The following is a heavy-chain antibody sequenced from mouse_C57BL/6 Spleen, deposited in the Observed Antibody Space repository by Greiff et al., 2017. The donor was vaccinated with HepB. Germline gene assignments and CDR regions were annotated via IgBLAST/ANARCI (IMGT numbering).Heavy chain of an antibody. CDR2: INPSSGYT. J-gene: IGHJ4*01. D-gene: IGHD3-2*02. CDR3: ARRGTQGYEAMEY. V-gene: IGHV1-7*01. Sequence: VQGVESGAELAKPGASVKLSCKASGYTFTSYWMHWVKQRPGQGLEWIGYINPSSGYTKYNQKFTDKATLTADKSSSTAYMQLSSLTYEDSAGYYCARRGTQGYEAMEYWGQGTSVTVSS. CDR1: GYTFTSYW.